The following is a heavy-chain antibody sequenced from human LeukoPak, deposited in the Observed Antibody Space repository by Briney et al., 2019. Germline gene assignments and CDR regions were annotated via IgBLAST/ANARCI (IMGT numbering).Heavy chain of an antibody. CDR2: ILSDGSKE. J-gene: IGHJ4*02. CDR3: ARWTFGYGGNSADY. V-gene: IGHV3-33*01. CDR1: GFTFSSYG. D-gene: IGHD4-23*01. Sequence: GGSLRLSCAASGFTFSSYGMHWVRQAPGKGLEWVAVILSDGSKEFYTDSVKGRFTISRDNSKNTLYLQMNSLRAEDTAVYYCARWTFGYGGNSADYWGQGTLVTVSS.